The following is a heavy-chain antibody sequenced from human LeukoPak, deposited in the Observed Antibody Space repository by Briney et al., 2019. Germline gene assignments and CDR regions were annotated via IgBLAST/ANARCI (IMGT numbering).Heavy chain of an antibody. CDR2: IDPSDSHT. CDR1: GSRFTSYW. Sequence: GESLRISCKGSGSRFTSYWISWVRQMPGKGLEWMGRIDPSDSHTNYSPSFQGHVTISADKSISTAYLQWSSMKASDTAMYYCARHVYCSSTSCYAAFDIWGQGTMVTVSS. D-gene: IGHD2-2*01. J-gene: IGHJ3*02. V-gene: IGHV5-10-1*01. CDR3: ARHVYCSSTSCYAAFDI.